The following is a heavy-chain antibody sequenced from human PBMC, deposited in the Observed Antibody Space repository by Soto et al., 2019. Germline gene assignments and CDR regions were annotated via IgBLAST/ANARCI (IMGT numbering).Heavy chain of an antibody. CDR1: GYNFAGYW. D-gene: IGHD3-3*01. V-gene: IGHV5-51*01. CDR3: ARGGVSTRTFDY. J-gene: IGHJ4*02. CDR2: IYPSDSDT. Sequence: PGESLKISCKGSGYNFAGYWIAWVRQMPGKGLELMGIIYPSDSDTRYRPSFQGQVTISADKSISSAYLQWSSLRASDTAMYYCARGGVSTRTFDYWGQGTLVTASS.